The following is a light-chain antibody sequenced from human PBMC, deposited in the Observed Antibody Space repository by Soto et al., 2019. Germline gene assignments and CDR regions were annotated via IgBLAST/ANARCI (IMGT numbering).Light chain of an antibody. Sequence: EIVLTQSPATLSLSPGERATLSCRASQSVSSYLAWYQQKPGQAPRLLIYDASHRATGIPARFSGSGSGTDFTLTISSLEPEDFAVYYCQRRPDWPPLCTFGRGTKLEIK. CDR3: QRRPDWPPLCT. J-gene: IGKJ2*02. V-gene: IGKV3-11*01. CDR2: DAS. CDR1: QSVSSY.